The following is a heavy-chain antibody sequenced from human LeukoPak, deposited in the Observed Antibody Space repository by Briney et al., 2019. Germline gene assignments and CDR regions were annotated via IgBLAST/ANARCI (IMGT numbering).Heavy chain of an antibody. CDR3: AKDQAYCTGGNCYYYFYYLDV. CDR1: GFTFSSYA. D-gene: IGHD2-15*01. Sequence: GGSLRLSCAASGFTFSSYAMGWVRQAPGKGLEWVSAISGSGGSTYYADSVKGRFTISRDNSKNTLYLQMNSVRAEDTAVYYCAKDQAYCTGGNCYYYFYYLDVWGRGTTVTVSS. J-gene: IGHJ6*03. V-gene: IGHV3-23*01. CDR2: ISGSGGST.